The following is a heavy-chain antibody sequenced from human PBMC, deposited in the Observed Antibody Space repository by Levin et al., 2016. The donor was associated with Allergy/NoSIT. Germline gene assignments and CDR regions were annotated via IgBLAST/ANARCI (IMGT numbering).Heavy chain of an antibody. CDR2: IATKTNNYAT. V-gene: IGHV3-73*01. CDR3: VPFCSGGRCSYSEFDY. CDR1: GFTFSDSD. D-gene: IGHD2-15*01. Sequence: GESLKISCATSGFTFSDSDMHWVRQSSGKGLEWVGRIATKTNNYATAYAASVRGRFTVSRDDSKNTASLQMNSLYTEDTAVYYCVPFCSGGRCSYSEFDYWGQGTLVTVSS. J-gene: IGHJ4*02.